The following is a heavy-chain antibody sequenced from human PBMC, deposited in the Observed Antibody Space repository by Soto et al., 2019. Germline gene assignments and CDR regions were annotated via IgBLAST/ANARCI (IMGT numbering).Heavy chain of an antibody. J-gene: IGHJ6*02. CDR2: ISYDGGKT. Sequence: GGSLRLSCAASGFIFSDFGIHWVRQAPGRGLAWVAVISYDGGKTYYEDSVKGRFTISRDNSKNTLYLEMNRLRVEDTAVYYCAKATRAVDTRNYYYGVDAWGQGTTVTV. CDR3: AKATRAVDTRNYYYGVDA. D-gene: IGHD5-18*01. CDR1: GFIFSDFG. V-gene: IGHV3-30*18.